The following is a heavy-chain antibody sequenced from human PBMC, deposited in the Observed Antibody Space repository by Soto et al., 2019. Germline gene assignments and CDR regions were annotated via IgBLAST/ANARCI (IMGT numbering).Heavy chain of an antibody. Sequence: EVHLLESGGGLVHPGESLRLSCGASGFTFSSCVMTWFRQAPGQGLEWVSCITDSGTGTYYADSVKGRFTISRDNSKNTMYLQMNNLRAEDTGVYYCAKGLINGRWYAEDWGQGTLVTVSS. CDR2: ITDSGTGT. CDR3: AKGLINGRWYAED. J-gene: IGHJ4*02. V-gene: IGHV3-23*01. CDR1: GFTFSSCV. D-gene: IGHD6-13*01.